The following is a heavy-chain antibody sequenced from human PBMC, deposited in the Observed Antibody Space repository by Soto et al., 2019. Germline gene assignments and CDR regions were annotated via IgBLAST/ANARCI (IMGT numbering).Heavy chain of an antibody. V-gene: IGHV1-69*13. CDR3: ASDSDIVVVVAATRRGYYGMDV. CDR1: GGTFSSYA. J-gene: IGHJ6*02. D-gene: IGHD2-15*01. Sequence: ASVKVSCKASGGTFSSYAISWVRQAPGQGLEWMGGIIPIFGTANYAQKFQGRVTITADESTSTAYMELSSLRSEDTAVYYCASDSDIVVVVAATRRGYYGMDVWGQGTTVTVSS. CDR2: IIPIFGTA.